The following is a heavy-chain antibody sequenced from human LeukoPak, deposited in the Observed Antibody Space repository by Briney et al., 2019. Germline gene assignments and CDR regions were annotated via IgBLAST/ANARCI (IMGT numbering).Heavy chain of an antibody. CDR1: GFTFSSYG. CDR2: ISYEVSNK. Sequence: TGGSLRLSCAAAGFTFSSYGMHWVRQAPGKGLEWVAVISYEVSNKYYADSVKGRFTISRDNSKNTLYLQMNSLRAEDTAVYYCAKDQDIVVVPAADGYFDYWGQGTLVTVSS. CDR3: AKDQDIVVVPAADGYFDY. V-gene: IGHV3-30*18. J-gene: IGHJ4*02. D-gene: IGHD2-2*01.